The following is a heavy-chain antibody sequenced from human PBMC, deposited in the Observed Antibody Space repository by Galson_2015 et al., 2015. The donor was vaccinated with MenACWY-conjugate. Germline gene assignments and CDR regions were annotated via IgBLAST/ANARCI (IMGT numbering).Heavy chain of an antibody. CDR2: ISYDGSNK. J-gene: IGHJ5*02. Sequence: SLRLSCAASGFTFSSYGMHWVRQAPGKGLEWVAVISYDGSNKYYADSVKGRFTISRDNSKNTLYLQMNSLRAEDTAVYYCAKGPRVVVAAGGVFPTANWFDPWGQGTLVTVSS. D-gene: IGHD2-15*01. V-gene: IGHV3-30*18. CDR3: AKGPRVVVAAGGVFPTANWFDP. CDR1: GFTFSSYG.